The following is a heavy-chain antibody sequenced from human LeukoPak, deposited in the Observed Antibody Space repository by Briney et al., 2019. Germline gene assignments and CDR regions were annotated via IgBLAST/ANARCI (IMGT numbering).Heavy chain of an antibody. D-gene: IGHD5-18*01. CDR1: GFTFSSYA. V-gene: IGHV3-23*01. Sequence: GGSLRLSCAASGFTFSSYAMSWVRQAPGKGLEWVSAISGSGGSTYYADSVKGRFTLSRDNSKNTLYLQMNSLRAEDTAVYYCAARRGYSCYDYWGQGTLVTVSS. J-gene: IGHJ4*02. CDR3: AARRGYSCYDY. CDR2: ISGSGGST.